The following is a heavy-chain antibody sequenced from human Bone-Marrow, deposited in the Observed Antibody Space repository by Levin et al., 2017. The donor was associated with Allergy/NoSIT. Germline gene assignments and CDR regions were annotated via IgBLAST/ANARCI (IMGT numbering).Heavy chain of an antibody. CDR2: VSGSGDTS. J-gene: IGHJ4*02. D-gene: IGHD3-22*01. Sequence: ETLSLTCAASGFIFSGYTMSWVRQAPGKGLEWVSAVSGSGDTSFYADSVKGRFTISRDNSKNTLYMQMNSLRAEDTAVYYCARDQKDSSGYYWDYWGQGTLVSVSS. CDR1: GFIFSGYT. CDR3: ARDQKDSSGYYWDY. V-gene: IGHV3-23*01.